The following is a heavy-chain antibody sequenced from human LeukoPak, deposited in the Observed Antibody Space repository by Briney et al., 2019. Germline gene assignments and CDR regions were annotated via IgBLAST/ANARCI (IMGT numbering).Heavy chain of an antibody. D-gene: IGHD3-3*01. CDR2: ISSSSSYI. J-gene: IGHJ3*02. V-gene: IGHV3-11*06. Sequence: NPGGSLRLSCAASGFTFSDYYMSWIRQAPGKGLEWVSYISSSSSYIYYADSVKGRFTISRDNAKNSLYLQMNSLRAEDTAVYYCARVGAHDALDIWGQGTMVTVSS. CDR3: ARVGAHDALDI. CDR1: GFTFSDYY.